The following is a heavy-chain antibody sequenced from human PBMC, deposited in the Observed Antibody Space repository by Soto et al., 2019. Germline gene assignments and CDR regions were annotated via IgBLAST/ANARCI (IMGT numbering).Heavy chain of an antibody. Sequence: SETLSLTCTVSGGSISSGGYYWSWIRQHPGKGLEWIGYIYCSGSTYYNPSLKSRVTISVDTSKNQFSLKLSSVTAADTAVYYCARDPGIAAAGTRVGYYYYGMDVWGQGTTVTVSS. J-gene: IGHJ6*02. CDR2: IYCSGST. CDR3: ARDPGIAAAGTRVGYYYYGMDV. D-gene: IGHD6-13*01. V-gene: IGHV4-31*03. CDR1: GGSISSGGYY.